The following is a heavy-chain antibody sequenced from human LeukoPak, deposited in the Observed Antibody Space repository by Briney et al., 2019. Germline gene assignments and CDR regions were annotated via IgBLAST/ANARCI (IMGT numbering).Heavy chain of an antibody. J-gene: IGHJ5*02. CDR2: ISSSGSTI. V-gene: IGHV3-11*04. CDR3: ARDAQLALSRWFDP. D-gene: IGHD6-6*01. CDR1: GFTFSDYY. Sequence: PGGSLRLSCAASGFTFSDYYMSWIRQAPGKGLEWVSYISSSGSTIYYADSVKGRFTISRDNAKNSLYLQMNSLRAEDTAVYYCARDAQLALSRWFDPWGQGTLVTVSS.